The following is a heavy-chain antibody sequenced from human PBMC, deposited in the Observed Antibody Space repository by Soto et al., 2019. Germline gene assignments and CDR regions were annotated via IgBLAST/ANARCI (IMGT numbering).Heavy chain of an antibody. CDR2: ISAYNGNT. CDR3: ARDVRLPSARGRHKDY. J-gene: IGHJ4*02. V-gene: IGHV1-18*01. CDR1: GYTFTSYG. Sequence: SVKVSCKASGYTFTSYGISWVRQAPGQGLEWMGWISAYNGNTNYAQKLQGRVTMTTDTSTSTAYMELRSLRSDDTAVYYFARDVRLPSARGRHKDYWGQGTLVTVSA. D-gene: IGHD2-15*01.